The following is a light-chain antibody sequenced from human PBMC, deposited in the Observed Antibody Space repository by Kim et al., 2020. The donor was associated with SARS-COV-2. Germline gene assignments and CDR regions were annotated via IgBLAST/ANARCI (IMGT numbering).Light chain of an antibody. CDR2: DVS. CDR1: SCDVGGYHY. Sequence: STTRSCTGTSCDVGGYHYVSWYQQHPGKAPKLMIYDVSKRPSGVPDRFSGSKSGNTASLTISGLQAEDEADYYCCSYAGSYTLVVFGGGTQLTVL. J-gene: IGLJ2*01. CDR3: CSYAGSYTLVV. V-gene: IGLV2-11*01.